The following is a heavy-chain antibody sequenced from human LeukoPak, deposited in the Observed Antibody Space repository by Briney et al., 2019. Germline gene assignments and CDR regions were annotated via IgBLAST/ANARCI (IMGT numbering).Heavy chain of an antibody. Sequence: SETLSLTCTVFGGSINSYYWSWIRQPPGKGLEWIGYIYYSGSTSYNPSLKSRVTISVDTSKNQFSLKLSSVTAADTAVYYCARHGSYSLAFWGQGALVTVSS. CDR2: IYYSGST. J-gene: IGHJ4*02. CDR3: ARHGSYSLAF. V-gene: IGHV4-59*01. D-gene: IGHD2-15*01. CDR1: GGSINSYY.